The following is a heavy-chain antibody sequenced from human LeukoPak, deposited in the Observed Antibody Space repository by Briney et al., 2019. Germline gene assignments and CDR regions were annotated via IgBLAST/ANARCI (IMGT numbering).Heavy chain of an antibody. D-gene: IGHD1-1*01. Sequence: GGSLRLSCAASGFIFSRYWMHWVRQAPGKGLVWVSRINGDGSTLSYADSVKGRFTISRDNAKNTLYLQMNSLRAEDTAVYYCARDSLEEDLFDYWGQGTLVTVSS. V-gene: IGHV3-74*01. J-gene: IGHJ4*02. CDR2: INGDGSTL. CDR3: ARDSLEEDLFDY. CDR1: GFIFSRYW.